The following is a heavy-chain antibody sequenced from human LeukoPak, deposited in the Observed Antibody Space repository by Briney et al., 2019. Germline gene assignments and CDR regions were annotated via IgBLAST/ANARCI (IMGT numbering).Heavy chain of an antibody. Sequence: GGSLRLSCAASGFTFSSYEMNWVRQAPGKGLEWVSYISSSGSTIYYADSVEGRFTISRDNAKNSLYLQMNSLRAEDTAVYYCARDGSSGSWRYFDLWGRGTLVTVSS. CDR2: ISSSGSTI. V-gene: IGHV3-48*03. CDR3: ARDGSSGSWRYFDL. CDR1: GFTFSSYE. J-gene: IGHJ2*01. D-gene: IGHD1-26*01.